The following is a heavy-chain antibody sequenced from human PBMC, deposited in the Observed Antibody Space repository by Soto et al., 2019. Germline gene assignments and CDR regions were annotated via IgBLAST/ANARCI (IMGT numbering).Heavy chain of an antibody. V-gene: IGHV3-30-3*01. Sequence: QVQLVESGGGVVQPGRSLRLSCAASGFTFSSYAMHWVRQAPGKGLEWVAVISYDGSNKYYADSVKGRFTISRDNSKNTLYLQMNSLRAEDTAVYYCARQWHYFDYWGQGTLVTVSS. D-gene: IGHD2-8*01. CDR1: GFTFSSYA. CDR2: ISYDGSNK. J-gene: IGHJ4*02. CDR3: ARQWHYFDY.